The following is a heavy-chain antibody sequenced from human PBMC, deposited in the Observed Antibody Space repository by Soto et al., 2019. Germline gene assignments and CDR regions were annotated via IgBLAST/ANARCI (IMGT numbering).Heavy chain of an antibody. D-gene: IGHD3-9*01. CDR2: TYYRSKWYN. CDR3: ARDISDYDILTGPNYYYYYMDV. Sequence: SQTLSLTCVISGDSVSSNSAAWNWIRQSPSRGLEWLGRTYYRSKWYNDYAVSVKSRITINPDTSKNQFSLQLNSVTPEDTAVYYCARDISDYDILTGPNYYYYYMDVWGKGTTVTVSS. CDR1: GDSVSSNSAA. V-gene: IGHV6-1*01. J-gene: IGHJ6*03.